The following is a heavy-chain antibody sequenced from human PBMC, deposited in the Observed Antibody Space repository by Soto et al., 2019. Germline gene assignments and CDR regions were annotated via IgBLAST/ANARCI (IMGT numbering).Heavy chain of an antibody. CDR1: GFTFSSYA. D-gene: IGHD2-2*02. V-gene: IGHV3-23*01. CDR2: ISGSGGST. Sequence: EVQLLESGGGLVQPGGSLRLSCAASGFTFSSYAMSWVRQAPGKGLEWVSAISGSGGSTYYADSVKGRFTISRDNSKNTLYLQMNRLRAEDTAVYYCAKPHCSSTSCYTFSNWFDPWRQGTLVTVSS. CDR3: AKPHCSSTSCYTFSNWFDP. J-gene: IGHJ5*02.